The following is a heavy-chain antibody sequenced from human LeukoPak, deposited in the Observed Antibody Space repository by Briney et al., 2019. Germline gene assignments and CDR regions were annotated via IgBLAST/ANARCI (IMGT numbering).Heavy chain of an antibody. J-gene: IGHJ3*02. CDR3: ARLQWPQLRAFDI. D-gene: IGHD5-24*01. CDR1: GFFFDNYW. CDR2: IKKDESAK. Sequence: RGCLRLAWAAAGFFFDNYWMSWVRQAPEKGLGWGANIKKDESAKYYVDSVKGRFTISRDNAKNTLYLQMDSLRADDTAVYYCARLQWPQLRAFDIWGQGTMVTVSS. V-gene: IGHV3-7*01.